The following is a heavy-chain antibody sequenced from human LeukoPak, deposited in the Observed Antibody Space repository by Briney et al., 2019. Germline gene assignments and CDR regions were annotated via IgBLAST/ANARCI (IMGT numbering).Heavy chain of an antibody. CDR1: GGSISSYY. J-gene: IGHJ6*02. V-gene: IGHV4-59*01. D-gene: IGHD2-2*02. CDR2: IYYSGST. Sequence: SETLSLTCTVSGGSISSYYWSWIRQPPGKGLEWIGYIYYSGSTNYYPSLKSRVTISADTSKNQFSLKLSSVTAADTAVYYCARGWCTSCYRSGYYYGMDVWGQGTTVTVSS. CDR3: ARGWCTSCYRSGYYYGMDV.